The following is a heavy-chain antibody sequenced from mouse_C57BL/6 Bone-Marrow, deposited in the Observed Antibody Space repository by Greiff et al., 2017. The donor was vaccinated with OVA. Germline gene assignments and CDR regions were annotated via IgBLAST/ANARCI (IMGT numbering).Heavy chain of an antibody. CDR1: GYTFTEYT. V-gene: IGHV1-62-2*01. CDR2: FYPGSGSI. J-gene: IGHJ2*01. CDR3: ARHEGQSDGSRGDYFYY. Sequence: VQLQQSGAELVKPGASVKLSCKASGYTFTEYTIHWVKQRSGQGLEWIGWFYPGSGSIKYNEKFKDKATLTADKSSSTVYLELSRLKSNDSASDVSARHEGQSDGSRGDYFYYWGQGTTLTVSS. D-gene: IGHD1-1*01.